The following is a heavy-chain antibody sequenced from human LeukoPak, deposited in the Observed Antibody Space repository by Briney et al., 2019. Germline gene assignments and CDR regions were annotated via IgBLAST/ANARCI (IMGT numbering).Heavy chain of an antibody. CDR3: ARDGDGSGSFDY. CDR1: GFTFSSYA. D-gene: IGHD3-10*01. CDR2: ISYDGSNK. J-gene: IGHJ4*02. V-gene: IGHV3-30-3*01. Sequence: GGSLRLSCAASGFTFSSYAMHWVRQAPGKGLEWVAVISYDGSNKYYADSVKGRFTISRDNSKNALYLQMNSLRAEDTAVYYCARDGDGSGSFDYWGQGTLVTVSS.